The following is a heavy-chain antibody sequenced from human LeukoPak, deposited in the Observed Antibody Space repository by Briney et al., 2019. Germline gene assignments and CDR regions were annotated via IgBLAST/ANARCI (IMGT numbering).Heavy chain of an antibody. D-gene: IGHD1-26*01. CDR2: IYYSGST. CDR1: GGSISSYY. Sequence: SETLSLTCTVSGGSISSYYWSWIRQPPGKGLEWIGYIYYSGSTNYNPSLKSRVTISVDTSKNQFSLKLSSVTAADTAVYYCARDSGSYPRRYYGMDVWGQGTTVTVSS. V-gene: IGHV4-59*01. CDR3: ARDSGSYPRRYYGMDV. J-gene: IGHJ6*02.